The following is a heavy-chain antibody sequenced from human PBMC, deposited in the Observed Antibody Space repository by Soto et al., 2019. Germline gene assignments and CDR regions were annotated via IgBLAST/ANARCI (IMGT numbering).Heavy chain of an antibody. Sequence: GGSLRLSCAASGFTFSSYWMSWVRQAPGKGLEWVANIKQDGSEKYYVDSVKGRFTISRDNAKNSLYLQMNSLRAEDTAVYYCARDLMNRMVRHRSSRYVDYWDQGTLVTVSS. V-gene: IGHV3-7*01. J-gene: IGHJ4*02. CDR1: GFTFSSYW. CDR2: IKQDGSEK. CDR3: ARDLMNRMVRHRSSRYVDY. D-gene: IGHD6-13*01.